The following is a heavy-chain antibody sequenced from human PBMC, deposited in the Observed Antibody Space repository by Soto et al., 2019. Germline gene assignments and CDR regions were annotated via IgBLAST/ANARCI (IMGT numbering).Heavy chain of an antibody. J-gene: IGHJ4*02. Sequence: SETLSLTCPVSGGSISSYYWSWTRKPPGKGLEWIGYIYYSGSTNYNPSLKSRVTISVDTSKNQFSLKLSSVTAADTAVYYCAMPLGSGWYSLDYWGQGTLVTVSS. CDR1: GGSISSYY. V-gene: IGHV4-59*08. CDR2: IYYSGST. CDR3: AMPLGSGWYSLDY. D-gene: IGHD6-19*01.